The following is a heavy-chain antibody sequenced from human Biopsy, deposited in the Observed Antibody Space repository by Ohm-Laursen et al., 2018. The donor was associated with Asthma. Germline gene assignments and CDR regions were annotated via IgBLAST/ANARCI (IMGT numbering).Heavy chain of an antibody. Sequence: SETLSLTCTVSGASITSSAYYWGWIRQPPGKGLEWIGSMYYGETTYYSPSLKSRVTISEDTSKNQFSRILSSVTAADTAVYYCARHDHRWDTYADFWGQGTLVTVSS. CDR2: MYYGETT. D-gene: IGHD2-2*01. J-gene: IGHJ4*02. V-gene: IGHV4-39*01. CDR3: ARHDHRWDTYADF. CDR1: GASITSSAYY.